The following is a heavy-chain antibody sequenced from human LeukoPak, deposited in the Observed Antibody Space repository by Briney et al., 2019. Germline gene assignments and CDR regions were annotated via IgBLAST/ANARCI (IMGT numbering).Heavy chain of an antibody. J-gene: IGHJ4*02. D-gene: IGHD2-2*01. V-gene: IGHV3-21*01. Sequence: PGGSLRLSCAASGFTFSSYTMNWVRQAPGKGLEWVSSISSSSSYIYYADSVKGRFTISRDNAKNSLYLQMNSLRAEDTAVYYCASAWGGYCSSTSCYPFDCWGQGNLVTVSS. CDR3: ASAWGGYCSSTSCYPFDC. CDR2: ISSSSSYI. CDR1: GFTFSSYT.